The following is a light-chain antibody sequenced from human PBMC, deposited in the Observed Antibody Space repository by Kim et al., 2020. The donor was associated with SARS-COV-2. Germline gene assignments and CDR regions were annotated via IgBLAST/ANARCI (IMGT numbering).Light chain of an antibody. CDR2: NNN. V-gene: IGLV1-44*01. CDR1: SSNIGGNT. CDR3: AAWDDSLSGWV. J-gene: IGLJ3*02. Sequence: QSVVAQPPSASRTPGQRVTISCSGSSSNIGGNTVNWYQQFPGTAPRVLIYNNNQRPSGVPDRFSGSKSGTSASLAISGLQSGDEADYYCAAWDDSLSGWVFGGWTQLTVL.